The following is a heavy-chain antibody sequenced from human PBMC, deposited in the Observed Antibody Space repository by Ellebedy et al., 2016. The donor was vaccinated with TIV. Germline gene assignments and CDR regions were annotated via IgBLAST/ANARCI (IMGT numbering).Heavy chain of an antibody. D-gene: IGHD4-17*01. CDR2: INHSGST. V-gene: IGHV4-34*01. CDR1: GGSFSGYY. Sequence: SETLSLTXAVYGGSFSGYYWSWIRQPPGKGLEWIGEINHSGSTNYNPSLKSRVTISVDTSKNQFSLKLSSVTAADTAVYYCARKPIRGYGDYVRNWYFDLWGRGTLVTVSS. CDR3: ARKPIRGYGDYVRNWYFDL. J-gene: IGHJ2*01.